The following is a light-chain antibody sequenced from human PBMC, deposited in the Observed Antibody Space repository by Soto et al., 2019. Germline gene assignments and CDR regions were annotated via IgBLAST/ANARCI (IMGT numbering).Light chain of an antibody. J-gene: IGKJ2*01. CDR2: KAP. Sequence: DIPMTQSPSTLSASVGDRVIITCRASQSIGTWLAWYQQKPGKAPKLLIYKAPSLQSGVPSRFSGSGTGTQFTLTISSLQPDDFATYYCQQYISYSYTFGQGTKLEIK. V-gene: IGKV1-5*03. CDR1: QSIGTW. CDR3: QQYISYSYT.